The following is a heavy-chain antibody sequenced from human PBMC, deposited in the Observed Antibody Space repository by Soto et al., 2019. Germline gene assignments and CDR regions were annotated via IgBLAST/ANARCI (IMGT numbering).Heavy chain of an antibody. J-gene: IGHJ6*03. CDR1: GYTLTSYG. V-gene: IGHV1-18*01. Sequence: ASVKVSCKASGYTLTSYGISWVRQAPGQGLEWMGWISAYNGNTDYAQKLQGRVTMTTNTSTSTAYMELSSLRSEDTAVYYCARGVTVTTYYYYYYYMVVWGTGTTVTV. CDR2: ISAYNGNT. D-gene: IGHD4-17*01. CDR3: ARGVTVTTYYYYYYYMVV.